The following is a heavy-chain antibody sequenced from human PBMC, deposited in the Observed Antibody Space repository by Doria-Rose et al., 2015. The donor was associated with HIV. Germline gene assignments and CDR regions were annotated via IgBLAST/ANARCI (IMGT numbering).Heavy chain of an antibody. D-gene: IGHD1-20*01. J-gene: IGHJ4*02. CDR3: ARTANWNDGRVDS. CDR1: GGSIGSGSYY. V-gene: IGHV4-61*02. CDR2: TYIRGST. Sequence: VKPSQTLSLTCTVSGGSIGSGSYYWSWIRQPAGKGLEWIGRTYIRGSTDYNPSLQSRVTISVDTSKNQFSQEVNSVTAADTAVYYCARTANWNDGRVDSWGQGTSVIVSS.